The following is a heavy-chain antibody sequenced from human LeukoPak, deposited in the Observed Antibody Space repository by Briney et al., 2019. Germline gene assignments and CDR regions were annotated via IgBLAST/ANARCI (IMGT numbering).Heavy chain of an antibody. CDR2: ISAYNGNT. J-gene: IGHJ5*02. CDR1: GYTFTSYG. D-gene: IGHD6-19*01. Sequence: ASVKVSCKASGYTFTSYGISWVRQAPGQGLEWMGWISAYNGNTNYAQKLQGRVTMTTDTSTSTAYMELRSLRSDDTAAYYCARENYSSGWFLSPWFDPWGQGTLVTVSS. CDR3: ARENYSSGWFLSPWFDP. V-gene: IGHV1-18*01.